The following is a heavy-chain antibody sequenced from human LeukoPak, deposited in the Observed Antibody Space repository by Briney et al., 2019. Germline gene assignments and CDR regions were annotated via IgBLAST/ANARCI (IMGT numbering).Heavy chain of an antibody. D-gene: IGHD3-22*01. Sequence: SETLSLTCGVYGGSLSGYYWSWVRQPPGKGLEWIAENNDSGSTNYNPSLKSRATISVDTSKSQISLKLSSVTAADTAVYYCARGGYYDSSGYYYSYYIDYWGQGSLVTVSS. CDR3: ARGGYYDSSGYYYSYYIDY. CDR2: NNDSGST. CDR1: GGSLSGYY. J-gene: IGHJ4*01. V-gene: IGHV4-34*01.